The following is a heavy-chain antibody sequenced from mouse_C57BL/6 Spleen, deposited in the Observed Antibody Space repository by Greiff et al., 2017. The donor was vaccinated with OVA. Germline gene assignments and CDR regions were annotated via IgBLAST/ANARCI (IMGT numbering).Heavy chain of an antibody. V-gene: IGHV1-9*01. J-gene: IGHJ2*01. CDR1: GYTFTGYW. Sequence: VQLQQSGAELMKPGASVKLSCKATGYTFTGYWIEWVKQRPGHGLEWIGEILPGSGSTNSNEKFKGKATFTADTSSNTAYMQLSSLTTEDSAIYYCASSNLDLDFDYWGQGTTLTVSS. CDR2: ILPGSGST. CDR3: ASSNLDLDFDY. D-gene: IGHD2-5*01.